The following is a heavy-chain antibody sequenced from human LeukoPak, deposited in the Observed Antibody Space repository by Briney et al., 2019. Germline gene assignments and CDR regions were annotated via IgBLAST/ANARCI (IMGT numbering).Heavy chain of an antibody. CDR1: GFTFSSYW. CDR3: ARAVTYFYGSVTYDWFES. Sequence: PGGSLRLFCAASGFTFSSYWMHWVRQTPGKGLMWVSRIESNGLALYADSVRDRFTISRDNAKNTVYLQMNSLRADDTAMYYCARAVTYFYGSVTYDWFESWGQGTLVTVSS. D-gene: IGHD3-10*01. V-gene: IGHV3-74*01. CDR2: IESNGLA. J-gene: IGHJ5*01.